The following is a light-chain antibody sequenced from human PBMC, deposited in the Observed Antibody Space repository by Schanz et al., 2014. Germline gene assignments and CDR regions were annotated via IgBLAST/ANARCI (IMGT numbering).Light chain of an antibody. J-gene: IGKJ2*03. CDR1: QSVSGSY. CDR3: QQYGSALPYG. CDR2: HAS. Sequence: ETVLTQSPGTLSLSPGEGATLSCRASQSVSGSYLAWYQQKPGQAPRLLIYHASTRATGIPDRFSGSGSGTDFTLTISRLEPEDFAVYYCQQYGSALPYGFGQGTKVEIK. V-gene: IGKV3-20*01.